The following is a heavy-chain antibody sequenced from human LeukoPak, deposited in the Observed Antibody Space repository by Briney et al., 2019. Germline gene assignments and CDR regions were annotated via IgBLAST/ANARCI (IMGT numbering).Heavy chain of an antibody. J-gene: IGHJ3*02. CDR3: ATVGGVYIWNSGSAFDI. Sequence: SVKVSCKASGGTFSSYAISWVRQAPGQGLEWMGGIIPIFGTANYAQKFQGRVTITTDESTSTAYMELSSLRSEDTAVYYCATVGGVYIWNSGSAFDIWGQGTMVTVSS. CDR2: IIPIFGTA. D-gene: IGHD1-7*01. CDR1: GGTFSSYA. V-gene: IGHV1-69*05.